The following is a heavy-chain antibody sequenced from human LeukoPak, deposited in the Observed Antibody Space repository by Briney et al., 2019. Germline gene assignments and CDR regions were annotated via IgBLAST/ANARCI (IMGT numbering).Heavy chain of an antibody. D-gene: IGHD3-16*01. CDR2: IWHDGKNK. CDR3: ARDQGGDEPIDY. Sequence: GTSLRLSCAASGFTFDSYGMHWVRQAPGKGLGWVAVIWHDGKNKYFADSVKGRFSISRDNSKNTLYLQMNSLRAEDTAVYYCARDQGGDEPIDYWGQGTRVTVSS. CDR1: GFTFDSYG. J-gene: IGHJ4*02. V-gene: IGHV3-33*01.